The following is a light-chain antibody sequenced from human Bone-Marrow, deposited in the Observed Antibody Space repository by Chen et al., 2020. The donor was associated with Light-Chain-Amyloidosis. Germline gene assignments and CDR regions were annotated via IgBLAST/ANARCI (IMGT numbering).Light chain of an antibody. Sequence: SYELTQPPSVSVSPGQTARITCSGDDLPTKYAYWYQQKPGQAPVLVIHRDTERPSGISERFSGSSAGTTATLTLSGVRAEDEADYHGQSADSSGTYEVIFGGGTKLTVL. J-gene: IGLJ2*01. CDR2: RDT. CDR1: DLPTKY. CDR3: QSADSSGTYEVI. V-gene: IGLV3-25*03.